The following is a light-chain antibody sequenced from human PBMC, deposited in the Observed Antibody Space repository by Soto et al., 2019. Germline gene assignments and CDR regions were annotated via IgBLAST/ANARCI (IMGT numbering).Light chain of an antibody. J-gene: IGLJ2*01. CDR1: SSDIGSNT. CDR3: AAWDDSLNGVV. V-gene: IGLV1-44*01. CDR2: SNN. Sequence: QSLLTDPRSAAGTPGQRVTSSCSGSSSDIGSNTVNWYQQLPGTAPKLLISSNNQRPSGVPDRFSASKSGTSASLAISGLQSEDEADYYCAAWDDSLNGVVFGGGTQLTVL.